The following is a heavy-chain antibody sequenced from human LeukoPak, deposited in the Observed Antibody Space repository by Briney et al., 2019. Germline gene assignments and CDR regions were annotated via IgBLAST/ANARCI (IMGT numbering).Heavy chain of an antibody. V-gene: IGHV2-5*02. D-gene: IGHD1-26*01. CDR3: AHRKSGSYLAH. CDR2: IYWDDDK. Sequence: SGPTLVKPTQTLTLTCTFSGFSLRTSEVGVGWIRQPPGKALEWLALIYWDDDKRYSPSLKSRLTITKDTSKNQVVLTMANMDPVDTATYFCAHRKSGSYLAHWGQGVLVTVSS. J-gene: IGHJ5*02. CDR1: GFSLRTSEVG.